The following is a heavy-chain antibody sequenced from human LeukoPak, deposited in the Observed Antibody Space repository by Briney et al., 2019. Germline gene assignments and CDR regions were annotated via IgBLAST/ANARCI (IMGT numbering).Heavy chain of an antibody. CDR2: IRYDGSNK. D-gene: IGHD1-26*01. CDR3: ARDGGATTHDAFDI. Sequence: EGSLRPSCAASGFTFSSYGMHWVRQAPGRGLEWVAFIRYDGSNKSYADSVKGRFTISRDNSKNTLYLQMNSLRAEDTAVYYSARDGGATTHDAFDIWGQGTMVTVSS. J-gene: IGHJ3*02. CDR1: GFTFSSYG. V-gene: IGHV3-30*02.